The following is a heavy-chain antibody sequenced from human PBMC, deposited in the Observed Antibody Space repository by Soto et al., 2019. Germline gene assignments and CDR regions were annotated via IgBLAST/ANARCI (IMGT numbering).Heavy chain of an antibody. J-gene: IGHJ4*02. CDR2: ITGNGGT. D-gene: IGHD3-22*01. CDR3: AKDAPGSGWLSDY. V-gene: IGHV3-23*01. CDR1: VFTFRIYA. Sequence: PGGSLRLSCAASVFTFRIYAMSWVRQAPGKGLEWVSTITGNGGTSYADFVRGRFTISRDNSKNTLYLQMNSLRAEDTAVYYCAKDAPGSGWLSDYWGQGTLVTVSS.